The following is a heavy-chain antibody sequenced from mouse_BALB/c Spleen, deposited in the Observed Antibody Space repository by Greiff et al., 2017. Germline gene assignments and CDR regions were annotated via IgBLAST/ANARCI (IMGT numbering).Heavy chain of an antibody. D-gene: IGHD3-2*01. CDR1: GFTFSSFG. CDR3: ARSGQLGLPFAY. CDR2: ISSGSSTI. Sequence: EVQRVESGGGLVQPGGSRKLSCAASGFTFSSFGMHWVRQAPEKGLEWVAYISSGSSTIYYADTVKGRFTISRDNPKNTLFLQMTSLRSEDTAMYYCARSGQLGLPFAYWGQGTLVTVSA. J-gene: IGHJ3*01. V-gene: IGHV5-17*02.